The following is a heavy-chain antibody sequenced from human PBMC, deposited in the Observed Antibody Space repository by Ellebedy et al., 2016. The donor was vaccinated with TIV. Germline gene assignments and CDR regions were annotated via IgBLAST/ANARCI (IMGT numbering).Heavy chain of an antibody. Sequence: GESLKISXAASGFTFSSYWMSWVRQAPGKGLEWVANIKQDGSEKYYVDSVKGRFTISRDNAKNSLYLQMNSLRAEDTAVYYCARDLVDVDTAMVMGWFDPWGQGTLVTVSS. CDR2: IKQDGSEK. D-gene: IGHD5-18*01. J-gene: IGHJ5*02. CDR1: GFTFSSYW. CDR3: ARDLVDVDTAMVMGWFDP. V-gene: IGHV3-7*04.